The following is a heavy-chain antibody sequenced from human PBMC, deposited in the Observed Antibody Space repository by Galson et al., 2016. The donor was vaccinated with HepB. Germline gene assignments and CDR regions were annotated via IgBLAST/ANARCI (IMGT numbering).Heavy chain of an antibody. D-gene: IGHD3-3*01. V-gene: IGHV3-11*01. CDR3: ARGVDFWSGSSYGMDV. CDR1: GFTFSDYY. J-gene: IGHJ6*02. CDR2: ISSSGSTI. Sequence: SLRLSCAASGFTFSDYYMSWIRQAPGKGLEWVSYISSSGSTIHYADSVKGRFPISRGNAKKSLYPQMNSLRAEDTAVYSWARGVDFWSGSSYGMDVWGQGTTVTVSS.